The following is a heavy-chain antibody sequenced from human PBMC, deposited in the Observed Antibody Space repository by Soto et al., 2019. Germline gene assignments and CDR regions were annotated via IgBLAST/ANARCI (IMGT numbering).Heavy chain of an antibody. CDR2: IIPIFGTA. CDR1: GGTFSSYA. J-gene: IGHJ5*02. Sequence: QVQLVQSGAEVKKPGSSVKVSCKASGGTFSSYAISWVRQAPGQGLEWMGGIIPIFGTANYAQKFQGRVTITADESTSTPYMELSSLRSEDTAVYYCASCVPIVGATNGWFDPWGQGTLVTVSS. D-gene: IGHD1-26*01. CDR3: ASCVPIVGATNGWFDP. V-gene: IGHV1-69*01.